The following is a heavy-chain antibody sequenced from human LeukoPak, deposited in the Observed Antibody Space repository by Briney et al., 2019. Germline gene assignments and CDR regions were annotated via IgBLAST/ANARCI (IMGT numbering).Heavy chain of an antibody. CDR1: GFTFTSYA. Sequence: WGSLSLSCAASGFTFTSYAMTWVRQAPGKGLEWVSGISVCGGSTYFADSVKGRFTISRDNSKNTLYLLMNSLRAEDTAVYYCAKGTLGHYYDSSGYYHLSFDYWGQGTLVTVSS. CDR3: AKGTLGHYYDSSGYYHLSFDY. CDR2: ISVCGGST. D-gene: IGHD3-22*01. V-gene: IGHV3-23*01. J-gene: IGHJ4*02.